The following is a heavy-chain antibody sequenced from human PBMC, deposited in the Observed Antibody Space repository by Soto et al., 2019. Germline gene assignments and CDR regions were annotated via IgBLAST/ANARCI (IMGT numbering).Heavy chain of an antibody. CDR2: VIPLFDTA. V-gene: IGHV1-69*01. Sequence: QVQLVQSGAEVKKPGSSVKVSCKVSGGIFTNNAISWVRQAPGQGLEWLGGVIPLFDTAYYAQIFRGRLRISADGATTTAYMELSGLTSADTAVYFCATGGHNDGYNFYHGMDVWGQGTTVPVS. J-gene: IGHJ6*02. CDR1: GGIFTNNA. D-gene: IGHD5-18*01. CDR3: ATGGHNDGYNFYHGMDV.